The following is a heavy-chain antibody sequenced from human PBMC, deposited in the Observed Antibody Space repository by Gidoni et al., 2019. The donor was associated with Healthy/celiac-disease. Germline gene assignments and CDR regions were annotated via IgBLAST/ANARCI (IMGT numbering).Heavy chain of an antibody. D-gene: IGHD5-18*01. J-gene: IGHJ4*02. CDR1: GGSISSSSYY. Sequence: QLQLQESGPGLVKPSETLSLTCTVSGGSISSSSYYWGWIRQPPGKGLEWIGSIYYSGSTYYNPSLKSRVTLSVDTSKNQFSLKLSSVTAADTAVYYCAICGYSYGDLFDYWGQGTLVTVSS. CDR3: AICGYSYGDLFDY. CDR2: IYYSGST. V-gene: IGHV4-39*01.